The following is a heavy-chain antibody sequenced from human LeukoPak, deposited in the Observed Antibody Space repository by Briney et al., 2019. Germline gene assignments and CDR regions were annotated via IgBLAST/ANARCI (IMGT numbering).Heavy chain of an antibody. CDR2: IYSGGST. D-gene: IGHD5-18*01. J-gene: IGHJ4*02. V-gene: IGHV3-66*01. Sequence: PGGSLRLSCAASGFTVSSNYMSWVRQAPGKGLERVSVIYSGGSTYYADSVKGRFTISRDNSKNTLYLQMNSLRAEDTAVYYCARYGYRYGYYFDSWGQGTLVTVSS. CDR1: GFTVSSNY. CDR3: ARYGYRYGYYFDS.